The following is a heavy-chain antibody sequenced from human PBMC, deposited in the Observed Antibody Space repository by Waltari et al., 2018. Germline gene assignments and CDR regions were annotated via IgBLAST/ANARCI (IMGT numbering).Heavy chain of an antibody. D-gene: IGHD3-22*01. CDR2: IYSGGST. CDR1: GSTVSRNY. J-gene: IGHJ4*02. CDR3: AREWGNDSSGYYGDY. V-gene: IGHV3-66*02. Sequence: EVKLVESGGGLVQPGGSLRLSCAASGSTVSRNYMSWVPQAPGKGLEWCPVIYSGGSTDNADSVKGRFTISRDNSKNTRYLQRNSLRAEDTAVYYCAREWGNDSSGYYGDYWGQGTPVTVSS.